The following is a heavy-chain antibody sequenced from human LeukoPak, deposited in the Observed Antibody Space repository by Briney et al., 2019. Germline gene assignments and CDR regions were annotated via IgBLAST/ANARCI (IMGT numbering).Heavy chain of an antibody. V-gene: IGHV4-59*01. D-gene: IGHD3-9*01. CDR1: GVSFSGYY. Sequence: SETLSLTCAVYGVSFSGYYWSWIRQPPGKGLEWIGYIYYSGSTNYNPSLKSRVTISVDTSKNQFSLKLRSVTAADTAVYYCAGGYYDVLTGLSWFDPWGQGTLVTVSS. CDR2: IYYSGST. CDR3: AGGYYDVLTGLSWFDP. J-gene: IGHJ5*02.